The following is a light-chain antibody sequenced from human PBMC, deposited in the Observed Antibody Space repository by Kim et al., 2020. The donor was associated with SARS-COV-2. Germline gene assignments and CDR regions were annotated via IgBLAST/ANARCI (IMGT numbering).Light chain of an antibody. Sequence: SASAGDRVTITCRASQSISSYLNWYQQKPGKAPKLLIYAASTLQNGVPLRFSGSGFGTDFTLTISGFQPEDFATYYCQQSYTTPHTFGQGTKLEI. V-gene: IGKV1-39*01. CDR1: QSISSY. J-gene: IGKJ2*01. CDR2: AAS. CDR3: QQSYTTPHT.